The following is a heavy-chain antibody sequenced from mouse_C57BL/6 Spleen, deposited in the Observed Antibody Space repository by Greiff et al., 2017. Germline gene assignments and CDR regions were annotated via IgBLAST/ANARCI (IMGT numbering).Heavy chain of an antibody. V-gene: IGHV5-9-1*02. D-gene: IGHD3-2*02. CDR2: ISSGGDYI. CDR3: TRDSSGYAWFAY. J-gene: IGHJ3*01. CDR1: GFTFSSYA. Sequence: EVKLVESGAGLVKPGGSLKLSCAASGFTFSSYAMSWVRQTPEKRLEWVAYISSGGDYIYYADTVKGRFTISRDNARNTLYLQMSSLKSEDTAMYYCTRDSSGYAWFAYWGQGTLVTVSA.